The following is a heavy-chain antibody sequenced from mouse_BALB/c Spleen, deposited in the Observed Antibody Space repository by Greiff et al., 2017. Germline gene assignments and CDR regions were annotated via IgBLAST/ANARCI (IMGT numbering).Heavy chain of an antibody. D-gene: IGHD2-3*01. CDR3: AREMGGSAD. CDR2: IRNKANGYTT. CDR1: GFTFTDYY. Sequence: EVQGVESGGGLVQPGGSLRLSCATSGFTFTDYYMSWVRQPPGKALEWLGFIRNKANGYTTEYSASVKGRFTISRDNSQSILYLQMNTLRAEDSATYYCAREMGGSADWGQGTLVTVSA. J-gene: IGHJ3*01. V-gene: IGHV7-3*02.